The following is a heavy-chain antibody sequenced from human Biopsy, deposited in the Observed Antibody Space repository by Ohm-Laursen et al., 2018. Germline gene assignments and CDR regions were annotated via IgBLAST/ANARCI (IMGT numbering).Heavy chain of an antibody. CDR2: NIPILGTG. Sequence: EASVKVSCKAPGGTFSNYGVNWVRQAPGQGLEWLGGNIPILGTGNYAQKFQDRVTVAADTSTSTATMELRSLRSDDTAVYYCATKLTGYFHHWGRGTLVTVSS. CDR1: GGTFSNYG. V-gene: IGHV1-69*06. D-gene: IGHD3-9*01. CDR3: ATKLTGYFHH. J-gene: IGHJ1*01.